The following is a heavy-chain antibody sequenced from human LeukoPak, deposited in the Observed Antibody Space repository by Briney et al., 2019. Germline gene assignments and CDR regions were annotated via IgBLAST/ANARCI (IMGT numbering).Heavy chain of an antibody. Sequence: PSETLSFTCAVYGGSFSGSYWSWIRQPPGKGREWIGEINHSGSTNYNPSLKSRVTISVDTSKNQFSLKLSSVTAADTAVYYCARGRSTMVRGAVFDYWGQGTLVTVSS. V-gene: IGHV4-34*01. CDR3: ARGRSTMVRGAVFDY. J-gene: IGHJ4*02. D-gene: IGHD3-10*01. CDR2: INHSGST. CDR1: GGSFSGSY.